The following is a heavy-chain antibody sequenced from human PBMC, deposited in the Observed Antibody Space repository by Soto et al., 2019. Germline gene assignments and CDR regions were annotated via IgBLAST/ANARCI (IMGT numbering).Heavy chain of an antibody. Sequence: GASVKVSCKASGYTFTSYDTNWVRQALGQGLEWMGWRNPNSGNTGYAQKFQGRVTMTRNTSISTAYMELSSLRSEDTAVYYCARERTAAGTGWFDPWGQGTLVTVS. D-gene: IGHD6-13*01. CDR2: RNPNSGNT. J-gene: IGHJ5*02. V-gene: IGHV1-8*01. CDR1: GYTFTSYD. CDR3: ARERTAAGTGWFDP.